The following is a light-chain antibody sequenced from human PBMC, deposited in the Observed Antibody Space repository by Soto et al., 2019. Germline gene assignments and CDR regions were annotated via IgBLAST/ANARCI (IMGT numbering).Light chain of an antibody. V-gene: IGKV3-20*01. Sequence: EIVLTQSPGTLSLSPGERATLSCRASQSVNSNYLAWYKQKPGQAPRLLSYGASSRATGIPDRFSGSGSGTEFTLTISRLEPEDFEVYYCQQYGSSPRTFGQGTKVDI. CDR2: GAS. CDR3: QQYGSSPRT. J-gene: IGKJ1*01. CDR1: QSVNSNY.